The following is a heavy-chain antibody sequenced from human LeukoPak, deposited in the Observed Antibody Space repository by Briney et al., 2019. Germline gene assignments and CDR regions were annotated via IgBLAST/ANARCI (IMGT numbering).Heavy chain of an antibody. CDR2: IYSGGST. D-gene: IGHD6-6*01. CDR1: GGSISSSSYY. J-gene: IGHJ4*02. V-gene: IGHV4-39*07. Sequence: SETLSLTCTVSGGSISSSSYYWDWIRQSPGKGLEWIGNIYSGGSTYYTPSLKSRVTISVDTSKNQFSLKLSSVTAADTAVYYCARFGTSSSRFFDQWGQGTLVTVSS. CDR3: ARFGTSSSRFFDQ.